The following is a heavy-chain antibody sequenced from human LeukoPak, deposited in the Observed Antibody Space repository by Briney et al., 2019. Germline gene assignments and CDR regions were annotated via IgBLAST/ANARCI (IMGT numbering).Heavy chain of an antibody. D-gene: IGHD2-15*01. J-gene: IGHJ3*02. CDR2: ISAYNGNT. CDR1: GYTFTSYG. CDR3: ARDEDYCSGGSCYFDDAFDI. V-gene: IGHV1-18*01. Sequence: ASVKVSCKASGYTFTSYGISWVRQAPGQGLEWMGWISAYNGNTNYAQRLQGRVTMTTDTSTSTAYMELRSLRSDDTAVYYCARDEDYCSGGSCYFDDAFDIWGQGTMVTVSS.